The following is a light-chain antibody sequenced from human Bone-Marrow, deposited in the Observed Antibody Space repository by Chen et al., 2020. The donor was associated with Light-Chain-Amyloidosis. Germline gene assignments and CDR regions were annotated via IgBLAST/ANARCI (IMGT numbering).Light chain of an antibody. V-gene: IGLV6-57*01. CDR1: SGSIATNY. J-gene: IGLJ3*02. Sequence: NFMLTQPHSVSESPGKTVIISCTRSSGSIATNYVQWYQQRPGSSPTTVIYEDDQRPSGVPERCSGSSDRSDKSASLTMAGRKTRDEDDYCSQTYQGSSQGGLGGGNKLT. CDR3: QTYQGSSQGG. CDR2: EDD.